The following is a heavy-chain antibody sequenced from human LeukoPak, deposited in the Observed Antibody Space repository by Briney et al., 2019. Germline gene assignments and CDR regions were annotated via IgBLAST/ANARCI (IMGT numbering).Heavy chain of an antibody. CDR1: GGSISRYY. Sequence: SETLSLTCTVSGGSISRYYWSWIRQPPGKGLEWIGYKDYSGSTNYNRSLKSRVTTSVDTSKNQFSLKLSSVTAADTAVYYCARYYGSGSYGYWGQGTLVTVSS. CDR3: ARYYGSGSYGY. CDR2: KDYSGST. V-gene: IGHV4-59*12. J-gene: IGHJ4*02. D-gene: IGHD3-10*01.